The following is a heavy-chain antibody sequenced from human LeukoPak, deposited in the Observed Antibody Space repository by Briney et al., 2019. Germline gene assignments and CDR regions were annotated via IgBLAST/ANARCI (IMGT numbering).Heavy chain of an antibody. CDR3: ARRRDGYNFDY. CDR2: IYYSGST. Sequence: SETLSLTCTVSGGSISSYYWTWIRQPPGKGLEWIGYIYYSGSTNYNPSLKSRVTISVDTSKNQFSLKLSSVTAADTAVYYCARRRDGYNFDYWGQGTLVTVSS. J-gene: IGHJ4*02. CDR1: GGSISSYY. V-gene: IGHV4-59*08. D-gene: IGHD5-24*01.